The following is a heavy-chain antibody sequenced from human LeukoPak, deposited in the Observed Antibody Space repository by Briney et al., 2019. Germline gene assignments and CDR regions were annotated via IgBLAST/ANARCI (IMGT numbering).Heavy chain of an antibody. J-gene: IGHJ4*02. CDR2: ISYDGRNE. CDR3: AKGNYYYDSSGSSFDY. Sequence: PGGSLRLSCAASGFTFSSYGMHWVRQAPGKGLEWVAVISYDGRNENYADSVTGRFTISRDNSKNTLYPQMNSLRAEDTAVYYCAKGNYYYDSSGSSFDYWGQGTLVTVSS. D-gene: IGHD3-22*01. V-gene: IGHV3-30*18. CDR1: GFTFSSYG.